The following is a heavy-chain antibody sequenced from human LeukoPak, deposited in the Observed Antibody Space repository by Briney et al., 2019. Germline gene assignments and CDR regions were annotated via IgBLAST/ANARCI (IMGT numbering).Heavy chain of an antibody. Sequence: SGGSLRLSCAASGFTLSSYSMNWVRQAPGKGLEWVSYISSSSSTIYYADSVKGRFTISRDNAKNSLYLQMNSLRAEDTAVYYCAALSGFYYYYYYMDVWGKGTTVTISS. CDR2: ISSSSSTI. CDR1: GFTLSSYS. CDR3: AALSGFYYYYYYMDV. J-gene: IGHJ6*03. V-gene: IGHV3-48*01. D-gene: IGHD2/OR15-2a*01.